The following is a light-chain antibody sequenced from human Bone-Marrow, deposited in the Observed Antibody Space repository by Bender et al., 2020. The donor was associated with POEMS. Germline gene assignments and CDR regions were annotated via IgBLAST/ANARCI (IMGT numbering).Light chain of an antibody. Sequence: SYEVTQPPSVSVSPGQTASITCSGNKLGEKYVSWYQLRPGQSPLLLIYEQTKRPSGLPERFAGSTSRNTATLTISGAQAMDEAEYYCCSYAGYNSFAVCGGGTKLTVL. CDR1: KLGEKY. CDR3: CSYAGYNSFAV. CDR2: EQT. J-gene: IGLJ3*02. V-gene: IGLV3-1*01.